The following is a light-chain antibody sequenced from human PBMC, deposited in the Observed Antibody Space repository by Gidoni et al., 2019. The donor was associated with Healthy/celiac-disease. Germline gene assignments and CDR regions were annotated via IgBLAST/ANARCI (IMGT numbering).Light chain of an antibody. CDR3: QAWDSSTGEV. CDR1: KLGDKY. CDR2: QDS. Sequence: SYELTQPPSVSVPPGPTASITCSGDKLGDKYACWYQQKPGQSPVLVIYQDSKRPSGIPERFSGSNSGNTATLTISGTQAMDEADYYCQAWDSSTGEVFGGGTKLTVL. J-gene: IGLJ2*01. V-gene: IGLV3-1*01.